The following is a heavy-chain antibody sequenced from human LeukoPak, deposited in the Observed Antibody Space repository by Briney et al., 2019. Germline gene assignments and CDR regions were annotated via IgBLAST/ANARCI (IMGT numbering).Heavy chain of an antibody. D-gene: IGHD2-15*01. CDR2: IYYTGIS. V-gene: IGHV4-39*01. CDR3: ARHESIVVVVAARGFDS. Sequence: SETLSLTCTVSGGSISSSTHYWGWIRQPPGQGLDLIGSIYYTGISSYNPSLTRRATMTVDTAKNQFSLKLTSVTAADTALYFCARHESIVVVVAARGFDSWGQGALVTVSS. J-gene: IGHJ4*02. CDR1: GGSISSSTHY.